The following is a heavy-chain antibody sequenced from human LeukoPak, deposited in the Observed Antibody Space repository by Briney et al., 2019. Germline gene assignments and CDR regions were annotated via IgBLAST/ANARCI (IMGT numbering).Heavy chain of an antibody. CDR1: GFTFSSYS. D-gene: IGHD6-19*01. J-gene: IGHJ4*02. Sequence: GGSLRLSCAASGFTFSSYSMNWVRQAPGKGLEWVSSISSSRSYIYYADSVKGRFTISRDNAKNSLYLQMNSLRAEDTAVYYCARARPRGWYFDYWGQGTLVTVSS. V-gene: IGHV3-21*01. CDR2: ISSSRSYI. CDR3: ARARPRGWYFDY.